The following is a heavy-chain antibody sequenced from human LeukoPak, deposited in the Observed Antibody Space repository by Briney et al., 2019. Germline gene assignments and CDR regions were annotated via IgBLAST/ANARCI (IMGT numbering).Heavy chain of an antibody. J-gene: IGHJ5*02. CDR2: ISDSGST. D-gene: IGHD4-17*01. V-gene: IGHV4-59*01. CDR1: GGSINGYY. CDR3: ARVFRGAVTSNWFDP. Sequence: SETLSLTCTVSGGSINGYYWNWIRQPPGKGPEWIGYISDSGSTNHNPSLKSRVSMSVGSSNTDLSLRLISVTAADTAVYYCARVFRGAVTSNWFDPWGRGTLVTVSS.